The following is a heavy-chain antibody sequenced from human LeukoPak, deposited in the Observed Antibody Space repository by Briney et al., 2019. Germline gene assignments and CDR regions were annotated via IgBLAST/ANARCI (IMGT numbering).Heavy chain of an antibody. CDR1: GGSISSGGYS. J-gene: IGHJ5*02. Sequence: SETLSLTCAVSGGSISSGGYSWGWIRQPPGKGLEWIGYIYHSGSTYYNPSLKSRVTISVDRSKTQFSLKLSSVTAADTAVYYCARALAAANNWFDPWGQGTLVTVSS. V-gene: IGHV4-30-2*01. D-gene: IGHD6-13*01. CDR3: ARALAAANNWFDP. CDR2: IYHSGST.